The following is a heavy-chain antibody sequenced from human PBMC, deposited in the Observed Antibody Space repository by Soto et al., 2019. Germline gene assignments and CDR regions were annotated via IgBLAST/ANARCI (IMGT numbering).Heavy chain of an antibody. J-gene: IGHJ6*02. Sequence: APVKVSCKAAGYTFTSYGISLVRQAPGQGLEWMGWISAYNGNTNYAQKLQGRVTMTTDTSTSTAYMELRSLRSDDTAVYYCARGPADYYGMDVWGQGTTVTVSS. V-gene: IGHV1-18*01. CDR1: GYTFTSYG. CDR2: ISAYNGNT. CDR3: ARGPADYYGMDV.